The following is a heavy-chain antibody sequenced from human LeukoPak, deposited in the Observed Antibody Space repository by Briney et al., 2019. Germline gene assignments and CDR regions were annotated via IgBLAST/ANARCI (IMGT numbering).Heavy chain of an antibody. CDR1: GGSISGYY. D-gene: IGHD3-16*01. V-gene: IGHV4-34*01. J-gene: IGHJ4*02. CDR3: ARMLRGYRSPFYN. CDR2: INHSGST. Sequence: SETLSLNCAVYGGSISGYYWSWIRQPPGKGLEWIGEINHSGSTNYNPSLKSRVTISVDTSKNQFSLKLSSETAADTAVYYCARMLRGYRSPFYNWGQGTLVTVSS.